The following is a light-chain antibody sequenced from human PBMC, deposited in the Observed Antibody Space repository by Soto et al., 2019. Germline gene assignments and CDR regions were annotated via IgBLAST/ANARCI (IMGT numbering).Light chain of an antibody. CDR1: SSDVVGYNF. CDR2: DVS. CDR3: CSYAGSYTRV. Sequence: QSALTQPRSVSGSPGQSVTISCTGTSSDVVGYNFVSWYQQHPGKAPKLMIYDVSKRPSGVPDRFSGSKSGNTASLTISGRQAEDEADYYCCSYAGSYTRVFGGGTQLTLL. J-gene: IGLJ3*02. V-gene: IGLV2-11*01.